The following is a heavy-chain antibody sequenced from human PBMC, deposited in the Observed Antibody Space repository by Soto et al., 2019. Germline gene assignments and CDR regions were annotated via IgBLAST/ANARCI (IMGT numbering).Heavy chain of an antibody. CDR2: ISAYNGNT. V-gene: IGHV1-18*01. J-gene: IGHJ4*02. CDR3: ARVDGYYYDSSTIDY. Sequence: ASVKVSCKASGYTFTSYGISWVRQAPGQGLEWMGWISAYNGNTNYAQKLQGRVTMTTDTSTSTAYMELRSLRPDDTAVYYCARVDGYYYDSSTIDYWGQGTLVTVSS. D-gene: IGHD3-22*01. CDR1: GYTFTSYG.